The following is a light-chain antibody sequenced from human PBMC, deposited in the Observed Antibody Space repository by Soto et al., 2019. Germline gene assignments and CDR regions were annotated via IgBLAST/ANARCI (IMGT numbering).Light chain of an antibody. CDR3: QQYGSSPPYT. Sequence: EIVLTQSPGTLSLSPGERATLSCRASQSVSSNYLAWYQQKPGQAPRLLFYGASSRATGIPDRFSGSGSGTDFTLTISRLEPEDFAVYYCQQYGSSPPYTFGQGTKLEIK. CDR1: QSVSSNY. CDR2: GAS. J-gene: IGKJ2*01. V-gene: IGKV3-20*01.